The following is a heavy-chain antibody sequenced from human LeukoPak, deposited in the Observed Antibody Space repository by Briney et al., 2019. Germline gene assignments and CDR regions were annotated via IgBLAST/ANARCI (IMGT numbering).Heavy chain of an antibody. Sequence: GGSLRLSCATSGFTFSGSAMHWVRQASGKGLEWVGRIRSKANSYATAYAASVKGRFTISRDDSKNTAYLQMNSLKTEDTAVYFCSSGGYCTSTSCYGENWGQGTLVTVSS. CDR2: IRSKANSYAT. D-gene: IGHD2-2*01. V-gene: IGHV3-73*01. CDR1: GFTFSGSA. CDR3: SSGGYCTSTSCYGEN. J-gene: IGHJ4*02.